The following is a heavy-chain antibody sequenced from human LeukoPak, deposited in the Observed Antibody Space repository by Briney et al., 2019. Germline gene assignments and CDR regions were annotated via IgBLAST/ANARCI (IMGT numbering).Heavy chain of an antibody. CDR3: ARDRKSVVRGSKNDY. CDR1: GYTFTSYG. Sequence: ASVKVSCKASGYTFTSYGISWVRQAPGQGLEWMGWISAYNGNTNYARKLQGRVTMTTDTSTSTAYMELRSLRSDDTAVYYCARDRKSVVRGSKNDYWGQGTLVTVSS. J-gene: IGHJ4*02. V-gene: IGHV1-18*01. D-gene: IGHD3-10*01. CDR2: ISAYNGNT.